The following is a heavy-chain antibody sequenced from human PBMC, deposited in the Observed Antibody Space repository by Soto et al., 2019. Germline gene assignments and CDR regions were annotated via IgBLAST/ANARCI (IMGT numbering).Heavy chain of an antibody. V-gene: IGHV3-48*03. Sequence: SRRLSCGSSGFTFSNYEMNWVRQAAGKGLEWVSYTSSSGITMYYADCVKGRFTISRDDAKNSLFLQMNSLKVDDSAVYYCVRGGVYWGEATLVTVSS. CDR3: VRGGVY. CDR2: TSSSGITM. CDR1: GFTFSNYE. J-gene: IGHJ4*02. D-gene: IGHD2-8*01.